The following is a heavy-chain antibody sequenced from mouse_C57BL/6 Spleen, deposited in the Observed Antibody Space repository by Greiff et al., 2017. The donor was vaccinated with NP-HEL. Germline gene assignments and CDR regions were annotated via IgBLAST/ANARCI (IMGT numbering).Heavy chain of an antibody. V-gene: IGHV1-55*01. CDR2: IYPGSGST. J-gene: IGHJ2*01. CDR3: ARDDGYYDYFDY. CDR1: GYTFTSYW. D-gene: IGHD2-3*01. Sequence: QVHVKQPGAELVKPGASVKMSCKASGYTFTSYWITWVKQRPGQGLEWIGDIYPGSGSTNYNEKFKSKATLTVDTSSSKAYMQLSSLTSEDSAVYYCARDDGYYDYFDYWGQGTTLTVSS.